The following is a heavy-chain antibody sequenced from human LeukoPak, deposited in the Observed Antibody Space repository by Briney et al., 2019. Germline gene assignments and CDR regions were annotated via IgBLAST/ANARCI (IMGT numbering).Heavy chain of an antibody. CDR2: INFSGST. V-gene: IGHV4-4*07. CDR1: GGSFSNFY. J-gene: IGHJ5*02. Sequence: PSETLSLTCSVFGGSFSNFYWSWIRQSAGEGLEWIGRINFSGSTHYNPSLKSRVTMSLDTSKNQFFLKLSSVTAADTAVYYCARCTTTCDWFDPWGQGTLVTVSS. CDR3: ARCTTTCDWFDP. D-gene: IGHD2-2*01.